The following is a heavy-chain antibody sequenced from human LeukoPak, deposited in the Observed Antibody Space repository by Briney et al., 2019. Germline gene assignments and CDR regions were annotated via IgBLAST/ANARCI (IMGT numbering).Heavy chain of an antibody. Sequence: GGSLRLSCAASGFTFSSYSMNWVRQAPGKGLEWVSSISSSSSYIYYADSVKGRFTISRDNAKNSLYLQMNSLRAEDTAAYYCARGGGDSSSWYPYYFDYWGQGTLVTVSS. V-gene: IGHV3-21*01. CDR2: ISSSSSYI. CDR1: GFTFSSYS. D-gene: IGHD6-13*01. CDR3: ARGGGDSSSWYPYYFDY. J-gene: IGHJ4*02.